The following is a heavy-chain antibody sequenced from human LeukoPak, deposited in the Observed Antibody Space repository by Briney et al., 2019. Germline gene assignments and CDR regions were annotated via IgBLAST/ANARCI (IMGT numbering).Heavy chain of an antibody. CDR1: GYNFTSYD. D-gene: IGHD3-3*01. CDR2: MNPNSGNT. Sequence: ASVKVSCKASGYNFTSYDINWVRQATGQGLEWMGWMNPNSGNTGYAHKFQGRVTITRNTSVSTAYMELSSLRSEDTAVYYCARGPYYDFWSGYYKGDYFDYWGQGTLVTVSS. V-gene: IGHV1-8*03. CDR3: ARGPYYDFWSGYYKGDYFDY. J-gene: IGHJ4*02.